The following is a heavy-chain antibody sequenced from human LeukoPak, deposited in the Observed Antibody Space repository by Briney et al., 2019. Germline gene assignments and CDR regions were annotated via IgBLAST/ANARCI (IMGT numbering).Heavy chain of an antibody. J-gene: IGHJ5*01. Sequence: GGSLRLSCAASGFTFSIYTMNWVRQAPGKGLEWVSSIGSSSNYIYYADSVKGRFTISRDNAKNSLYLQMNSLRAEDTAVYYCARDGWLDSWGQGTLVTVSS. CDR3: ARDGWLDS. CDR2: IGSSSNYI. CDR1: GFTFSIYT. V-gene: IGHV3-21*01.